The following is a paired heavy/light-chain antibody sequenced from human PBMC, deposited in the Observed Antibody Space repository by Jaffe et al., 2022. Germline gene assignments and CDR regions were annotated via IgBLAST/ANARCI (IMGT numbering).Heavy chain of an antibody. CDR3: ARESIFRYFDWQSDY. D-gene: IGHD3-9*01. Sequence: QAQLVQSGAELKKPGDSVKVSCKASGYTFTSYGISWVRQAPGQGLEWMGWISSNSTNTNYAHQTRITMTTDMSTSTAYLELRSLTSDDTAVYYCARESIFRYFDWQSDYWGQGTLVSVSS. V-gene: IGHV1-18*01. CDR2: ISSNSTNT. J-gene: IGHJ4*02. CDR1: GYTFTSYG.
Light chain of an antibody. CDR3: AAWDDRLRRV. CDR2: RNN. CDR1: NTNVGSNY. Sequence: QSVLTQPPSASGTPGQRVTISCSGHNTNVGSNYVYWYQQLPGTAPKLLIYRNNQRPSGVPDRFSGSKSGPSASLTISGLRSEDEADYYCAAWDDRLRRVFGGGTKLTVL. V-gene: IGLV1-47*01. J-gene: IGLJ3*02.